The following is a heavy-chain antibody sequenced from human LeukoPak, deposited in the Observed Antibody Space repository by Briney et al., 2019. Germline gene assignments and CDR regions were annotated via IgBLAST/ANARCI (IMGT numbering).Heavy chain of an antibody. J-gene: IGHJ5*02. CDR2: IYHSGST. V-gene: IGHV4-30-2*01. Sequence: SETLSLTCAVSGGSISRGGYSWSWIWQPPGKGLEWIGYIYHSGSTYYSPSLKSRVTISVDRSKNQFSLKLSSVTAADTAVYYCARGTERASWFDPWGQGTLVTVSS. CDR1: GGSISRGGYS. CDR3: ARGTERASWFDP. D-gene: IGHD1-1*01.